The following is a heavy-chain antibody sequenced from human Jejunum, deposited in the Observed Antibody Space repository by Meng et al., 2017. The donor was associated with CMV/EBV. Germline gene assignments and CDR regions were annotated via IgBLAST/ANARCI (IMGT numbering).Heavy chain of an antibody. J-gene: IGHJ4*02. CDR2: ISYDGSNT. CDR3: ARPYCGSTSCYGFDY. D-gene: IGHD2-2*01. Sequence: QVQLVESGGGVVQHGRSLRRSCAALGFTFSKYGMHWVRQAPGKGLEWVAVISYDGSNTYYADSVKGRFTLSRDNSKITLYLQINTLRPEDTAVYYCARPYCGSTSCYGFDYWGQGTQVTVSS. CDR1: GFTFSKYG. V-gene: IGHV3-30-3*01.